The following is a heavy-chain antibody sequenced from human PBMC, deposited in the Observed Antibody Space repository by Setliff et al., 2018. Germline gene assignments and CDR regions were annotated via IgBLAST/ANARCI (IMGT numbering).Heavy chain of an antibody. CDR1: GGSFSTYY. Sequence: PSETLSLTCAVYGGSFSTYYWIWIRQPPGKGLEWIGSIYHSGSSNNNPSLKSRVTITVDTSKNQFSLKLSSVTAADTAVYYCARDPHVLRYFDWLSPPTAFDIWGQGTMVT. CDR3: ARDPHVLRYFDWLSPPTAFDI. D-gene: IGHD3-9*01. V-gene: IGHV4-59*01. J-gene: IGHJ3*02. CDR2: IYHSGSS.